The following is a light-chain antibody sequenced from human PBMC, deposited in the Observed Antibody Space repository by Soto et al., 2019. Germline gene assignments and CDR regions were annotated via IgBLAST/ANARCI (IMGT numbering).Light chain of an antibody. CDR2: GAS. CDR1: QSVSSN. J-gene: IGKJ1*01. CDR3: QQYNAYPWT. V-gene: IGKV3-15*01. Sequence: EIVITRSPASRSVSPLEVAALSVMASQSVSSNLAWYQQKPGQAPRLLIYGASTRATGIPARFSGSGSGTDFTLTISSLQPDDFATYYCQQYNAYPWTFGLGTKVDIK.